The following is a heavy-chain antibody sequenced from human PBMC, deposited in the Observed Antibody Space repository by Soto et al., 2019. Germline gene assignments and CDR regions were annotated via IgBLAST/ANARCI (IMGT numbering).Heavy chain of an antibody. V-gene: IGHV1-18*01. CDR2: ISAYNGNT. D-gene: IGHD2-21*01. Sequence: ASVKVSCKASGYTFTSYGISWVRQALGQGLEWMGWISAYNGNTNYAQKLQGRVTMTTDTSTSTAYMELRSLRSDDTAVYYCASYSPTLGYNWFDPWGQGTLVTVS. CDR1: GYTFTSYG. J-gene: IGHJ5*02. CDR3: ASYSPTLGYNWFDP.